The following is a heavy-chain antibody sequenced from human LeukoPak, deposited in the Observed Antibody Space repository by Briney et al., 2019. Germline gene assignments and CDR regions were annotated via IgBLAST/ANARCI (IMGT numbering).Heavy chain of an antibody. J-gene: IGHJ6*02. V-gene: IGHV1-18*01. CDR3: ARDRGGRGNLLLYFGLDV. Sequence: ASVTDSCKASGYTFNSFGISWVRQAPGQGLEWMGWISTYTANTDYPQNFQDRVTMTTDTSTSTVFMELRSLRSDDTAVYYCARDRGGRGNLLLYFGLDVWGQGTTVSVSS. CDR1: GYTFNSFG. CDR2: ISTYTANT. D-gene: IGHD1-26*01.